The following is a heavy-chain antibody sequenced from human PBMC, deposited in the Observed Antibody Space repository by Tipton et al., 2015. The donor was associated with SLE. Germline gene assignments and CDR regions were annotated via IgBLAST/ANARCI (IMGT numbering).Heavy chain of an antibody. J-gene: IGHJ4*02. V-gene: IGHV4-30-4*01. CDR2: IYYSGRN. CDR3: AGGSGSGWLDY. Sequence: TLSLTCTVSGGSISSGDYYWSWIRQSPGKGLEWIAYIYYSGRNYYNPSLKSRVTISVDMSKNQFSLKLTSVTAADTAVYYCAGGSGSGWLDYWGQGTLVTVSS. D-gene: IGHD6-19*01. CDR1: GGSISSGDYY.